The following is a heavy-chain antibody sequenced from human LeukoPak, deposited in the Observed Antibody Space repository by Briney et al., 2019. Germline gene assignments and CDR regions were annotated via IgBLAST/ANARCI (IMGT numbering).Heavy chain of an antibody. CDR2: ISSSGSTI. J-gene: IGHJ4*02. D-gene: IGHD6-19*01. Sequence: GGSLRLSCAASGFTFSSYEMNWVRQAPGKGLEWVSYISSSGSTIYYADSVKGRFTISRDNSKNTLYLQMNSLRAEDTAVYYCAKGRSGWYFDYWGQGTLVTVSS. CDR3: AKGRSGWYFDY. CDR1: GFTFSSYE. V-gene: IGHV3-48*03.